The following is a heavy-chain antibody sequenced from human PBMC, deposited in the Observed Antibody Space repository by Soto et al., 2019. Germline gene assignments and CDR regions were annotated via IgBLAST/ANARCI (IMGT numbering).Heavy chain of an antibody. CDR3: ARGGPRDGYRDLDY. CDR2: ITHSSDGS. J-gene: IGHJ4*02. V-gene: IGHV3-23*01. CDR1: GFTFPTYA. D-gene: IGHD5-18*01. Sequence: EVQLLESGGDLVQPGGSLRLSCAASGFTFPTYAMTWVRRAPGKGLEWVSTITHSSDGSYYADSVMGRFTISRDNSKNTLYFQMSGLRAEDTAVYYCARGGPRDGYRDLDYWGQGTQVTVSS.